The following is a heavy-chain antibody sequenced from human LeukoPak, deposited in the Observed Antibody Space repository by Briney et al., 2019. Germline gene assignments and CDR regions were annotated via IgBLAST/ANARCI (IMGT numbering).Heavy chain of an antibody. CDR3: ARELREHGVFDI. D-gene: IGHD1-26*01. CDR1: GFTVSRNY. CDR2: IYSGGST. J-gene: IGHJ3*02. V-gene: IGHV3-53*01. Sequence: GGSLRLSCAASGFTVSRNYMSWVRQAPGKGLEWVSEIYSGGSTYYAASVKGRFSISRDNSKNTVYLQMNSLRVEDTAVYYCARELREHGVFDIWGQGIMVTVTS.